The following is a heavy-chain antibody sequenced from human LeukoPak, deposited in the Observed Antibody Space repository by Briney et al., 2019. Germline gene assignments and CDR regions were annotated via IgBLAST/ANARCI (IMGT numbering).Heavy chain of an antibody. CDR3: ATYSGYALHDAFDI. J-gene: IGHJ3*02. V-gene: IGHV1-24*01. Sequence: ASVKVSCKVSRYTLTELSMHWVRQAPGKGLEWMGGFDPEDGEAIYAQKFQGRVTMTEDTSTDTAYMELSSRRSEDTAVYYCATYSGYALHDAFDIWGQGTMVTVSS. D-gene: IGHD5-12*01. CDR1: RYTLTELS. CDR2: FDPEDGEA.